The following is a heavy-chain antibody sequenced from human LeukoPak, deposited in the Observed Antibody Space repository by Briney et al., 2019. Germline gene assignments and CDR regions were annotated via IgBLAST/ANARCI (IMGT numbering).Heavy chain of an antibody. CDR3: TTLPRLYCSTTSCNNYGGY. CDR1: GFIFSDAW. J-gene: IGHJ4*02. CDR2: IKTITDGGTT. Sequence: PGGSLRLSCATSGFIFSDAWMGWVRQAPGKGLEWVGRIKTITDGGTTDYAAPVKGRFTISRDGSKNTLYLQMTSLKTEDTAVYYCTTLPRLYCSTTSCNNYGGYWGQGALVTVSS. V-gene: IGHV3-15*01. D-gene: IGHD2-2*02.